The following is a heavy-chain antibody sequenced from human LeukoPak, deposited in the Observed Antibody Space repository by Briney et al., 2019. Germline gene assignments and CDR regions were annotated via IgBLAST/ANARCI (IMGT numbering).Heavy chain of an antibody. J-gene: IGHJ4*02. V-gene: IGHV4-61*01. CDR1: GYSISSGYY. D-gene: IGHD6-13*01. CDR3: ARVNSRIAAAGTYRYFDY. Sequence: SETLSLTCTVSGYSISSGYYWGWIRQPPGKGLEWIGYIYYSGSTNYNPSLKSRVTISVDTSKNQFSLKLSSVTAADTAVYYCARVNSRIAAAGTYRYFDYWGQGTLVTVSS. CDR2: IYYSGST.